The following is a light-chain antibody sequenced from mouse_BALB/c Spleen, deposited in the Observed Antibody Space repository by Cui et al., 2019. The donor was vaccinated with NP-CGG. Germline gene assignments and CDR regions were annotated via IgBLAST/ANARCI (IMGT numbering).Light chain of an antibody. V-gene: IGLV1*01. CDR3: ALWYSNHWV. J-gene: IGLJ1*01. Sequence: QAVVTLESALTTSPGETVTLTFRSSTGAVTTSNYANWVQEKPDHLFTGLIGGTNNRAPGVPARFSGSLIGDKAALTITGAQTDDEAIYFCALWYSNHWVFGGGTKLTVL. CDR2: GTN. CDR1: TGAVTTSNY.